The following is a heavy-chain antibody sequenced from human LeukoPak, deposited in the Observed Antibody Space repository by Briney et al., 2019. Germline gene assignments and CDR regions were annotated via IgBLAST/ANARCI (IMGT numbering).Heavy chain of an antibody. V-gene: IGHV1-46*01. J-gene: IGHJ4*02. CDR3: ARGYSYGYVDY. CDR2: INPSGGST. Sequence: ASVKVSCKASGYTFTNYYMHWVRQAPGQGLKWMGVINPSGGSTRYAQKFQGRVTMTRDTSTSTVYMDLSSLRSEDTAVYYCARGYSYGYVDYWGQGTLVTVSS. D-gene: IGHD5-18*01. CDR1: GYTFTNYY.